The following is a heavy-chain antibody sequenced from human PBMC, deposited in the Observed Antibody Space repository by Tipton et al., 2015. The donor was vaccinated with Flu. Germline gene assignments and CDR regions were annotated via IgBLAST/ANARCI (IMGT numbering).Heavy chain of an antibody. V-gene: IGHV4-4*07. CDR3: AGTYYYDSSGYGYFDY. Sequence: LRLSCTVSGGSISSYYWSWIRQPAGKGLEWIGRIYTSGSTNYNPSLKSRVTMSVDTSKNQFSLKLSPVTAADTAVYYCAGTYYYDSSGYGYFDYWGQGTLVTVSS. CDR2: IYTSGST. D-gene: IGHD3-22*01. J-gene: IGHJ4*02. CDR1: GGSISSYY.